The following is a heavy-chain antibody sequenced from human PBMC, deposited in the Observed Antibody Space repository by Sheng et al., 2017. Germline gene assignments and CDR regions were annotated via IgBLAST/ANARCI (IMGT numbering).Heavy chain of an antibody. CDR3: AKDMGGSMEDAFDI. Sequence: EVQLVESGGDLVQPGRSLRLSCAASGFRFDDYAMHWVRQVPGKGLEWVSGISWKSGTIGYADSVKGRFTISRDNAKNSLYLQMNSLRAEDMALYYCAKDMGGSMEDAFDIWGQGTSGHRL. V-gene: IGHV3-9*03. CDR2: ISWKSGTI. D-gene: IGHD2-15*01. J-gene: IGHJ3*02. CDR1: GFRFDDYA.